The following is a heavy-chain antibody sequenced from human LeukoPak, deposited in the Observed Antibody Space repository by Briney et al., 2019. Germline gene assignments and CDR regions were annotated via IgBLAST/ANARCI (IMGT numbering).Heavy chain of an antibody. V-gene: IGHV1-2*02. Sequence: GASVKVSCKASGYIFTSYYIHWVRQAPGQGLEWMGWINPNSGDTNYAQKFQGRVTMTRDTSISTAYMELSRLRSEDTAVYYCARDVKSRLDEHTYYYYMDVWGKGTTVTVSS. CDR1: GYIFTSYY. D-gene: IGHD1/OR15-1a*01. CDR2: INPNSGDT. CDR3: ARDVKSRLDEHTYYYYMDV. J-gene: IGHJ6*03.